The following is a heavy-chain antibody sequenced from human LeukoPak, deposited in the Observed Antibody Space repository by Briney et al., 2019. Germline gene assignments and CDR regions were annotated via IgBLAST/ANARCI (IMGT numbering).Heavy chain of an antibody. CDR2: INPSGGST. V-gene: IGHV1-46*03. J-gene: IGHJ4*02. D-gene: IGHD3-3*01. CDR3: ARVTDYDFWSGPYYFDY. CDR1: RYTFTSYY. Sequence: GASVKVSCKASRYTFTSYYMHWVRQAPGQGLEWMGIINPSGGSTSYAQKFQGRVTMTRDTSTSTVYMELSSLRSEDTAVYYCARVTDYDFWSGPYYFDYWGQGTLVTVSS.